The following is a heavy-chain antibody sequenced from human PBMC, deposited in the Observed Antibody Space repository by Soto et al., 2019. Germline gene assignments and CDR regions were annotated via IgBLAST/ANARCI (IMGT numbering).Heavy chain of an antibody. V-gene: IGHV3-23*01. CDR3: AKDLGNIVVVVAATEGGY. CDR2: ISGSGGST. CDR1: GFTCSSYA. D-gene: IGHD2-15*01. Sequence: PGGSLRLSCAASGFTCSSYAMSWVRQAPGKGLEWVSAISGSGGSTYYADSVKGRFTISRDNSKNTLYLQMNSLRAEDTAVYYCAKDLGNIVVVVAATEGGYWGQGTLVTVSS. J-gene: IGHJ4*02.